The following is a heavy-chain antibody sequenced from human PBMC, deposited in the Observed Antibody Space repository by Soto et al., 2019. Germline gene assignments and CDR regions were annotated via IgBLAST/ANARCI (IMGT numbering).Heavy chain of an antibody. D-gene: IGHD3-10*01. CDR2: ITYSVSTI. CDR3: ARGFSITHYGMDV. J-gene: IGHJ6*02. Sequence: GGSLRLSCAASGSTFSDYSMSWIRQAPGKGLEWVSYITYSVSTIYSADSVKGRFTISRDNAKNTLYLQMNSLRAEDTAVYYCARGFSITHYGMDVWGQGTTVTVSS. CDR1: GSTFSDYS. V-gene: IGHV3-11*01.